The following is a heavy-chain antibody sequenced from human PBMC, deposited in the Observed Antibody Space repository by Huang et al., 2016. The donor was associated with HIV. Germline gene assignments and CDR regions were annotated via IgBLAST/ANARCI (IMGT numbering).Heavy chain of an antibody. J-gene: IGHJ3*02. D-gene: IGHD3-22*01. CDR3: ARHFSYYDSSGYTPWDAFDI. Sequence: QLQLQGSGPGLVKPSETLSLTCTVSGGSITSSRYYWGWIRLPPGKGLEGVGSIYYSGSTHYTPPLKRRVTVSGDTSKNQFSLKLSSVTAADTAVYYCARHFSYYDSSGYTPWDAFDIWGQGTMVTVSS. CDR2: IYYSGST. V-gene: IGHV4-39*01. CDR1: GGSITSSRYY.